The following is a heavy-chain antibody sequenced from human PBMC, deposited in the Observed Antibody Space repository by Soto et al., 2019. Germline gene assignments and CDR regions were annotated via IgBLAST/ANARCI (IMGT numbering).Heavy chain of an antibody. D-gene: IGHD3-22*01. CDR1: GGSISSYY. Sequence: KPSETLSLTCTVSGGSISSYYWSWILQPPGKGLEWIGYIYYSGSTNYNPSLKSRVTISVDTSKNQFSLKLSSVTAADTAVYYCARDRGSHYDSSGYSYYYYYYGMDVWGQGTTVTVSS. V-gene: IGHV4-59*01. CDR2: IYYSGST. CDR3: ARDRGSHYDSSGYSYYYYYYGMDV. J-gene: IGHJ6*02.